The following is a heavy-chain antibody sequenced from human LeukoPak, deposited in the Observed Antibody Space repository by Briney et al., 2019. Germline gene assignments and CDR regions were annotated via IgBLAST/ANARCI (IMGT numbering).Heavy chain of an antibody. Sequence: GGSLRLSCTASGFTFNSYSMNWVRQAPGKGLEWVSSTSSSSSYIYYADSVKGRFTISRDNAKKSLYLQMNSLRAEDTAVYYCARGSYYYDSSGYKLDYWGQGTLVTVSS. J-gene: IGHJ4*02. CDR2: TSSSSSYI. V-gene: IGHV3-21*01. CDR3: ARGSYYYDSSGYKLDY. D-gene: IGHD3-22*01. CDR1: GFTFNSYS.